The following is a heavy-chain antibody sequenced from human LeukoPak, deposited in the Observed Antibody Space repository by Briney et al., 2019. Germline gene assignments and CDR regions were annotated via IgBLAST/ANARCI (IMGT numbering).Heavy chain of an antibody. J-gene: IGHJ4*02. CDR1: GFTFSSFS. V-gene: IGHV3-21*01. CDR2: INTVASYI. D-gene: IGHD2-21*01. CDR3: ARLRRNGDSGGFYYYYDS. Sequence: GGSLRLSRAASGFTFSSFSINWVRQAPGKGLEWVSSINTVASYIYYADSVRGRFTISRDNAKNSLYLQMNSLRAEDTGVYYCARLRRNGDSGGFYYYYDSWGQGTLVTVSS.